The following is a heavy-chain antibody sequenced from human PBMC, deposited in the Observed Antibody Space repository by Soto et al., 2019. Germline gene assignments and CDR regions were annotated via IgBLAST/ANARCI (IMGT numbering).Heavy chain of an antibody. J-gene: IGHJ4*02. V-gene: IGHV3-23*01. CDR2: ISAGGGST. Sequence: EVQLLESGGGLVQPGGSLRLSCAASGFTFSSYAMSWVRQAPGKALEWVSAISAGGGSTYYADSVKGRFTVSRDNSKNTLSLQMNSLRADDTAVYYCAKRGDFWSGYYFTYWGQETLVTVSS. D-gene: IGHD3-3*01. CDR1: GFTFSSYA. CDR3: AKRGDFWSGYYFTY.